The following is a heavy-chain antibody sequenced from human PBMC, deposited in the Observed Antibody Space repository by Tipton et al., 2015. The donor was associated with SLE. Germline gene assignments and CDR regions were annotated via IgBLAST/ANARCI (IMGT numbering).Heavy chain of an antibody. V-gene: IGHV4-59*01. CDR3: ARGGSRGFDY. D-gene: IGHD3-10*01. CDR2: IYYSGST. CDR1: GFSISNYY. J-gene: IGHJ4*02. Sequence: TLSLTCTVSGFSISNYYWGWIRQPPGKGLEWIGYIYYSGSTNYNPSLKSRVTISVDTSKNQFSLKLSSVTAADTAVYYCARGGSRGFDYWGQGTLVTVSS.